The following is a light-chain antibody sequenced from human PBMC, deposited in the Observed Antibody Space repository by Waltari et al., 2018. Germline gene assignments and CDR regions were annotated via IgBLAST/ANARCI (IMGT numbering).Light chain of an antibody. CDR1: QDINND. Sequence: IQLTQSPSSLSASVGDRVTIACRASQDINNDLAWYQQKPGKAPNLLIDYASSLQSGVTSRFSGSWSGTDFTLTISSLQPEDFATYHCQHFKTYPITFGQGTRLEIK. CDR3: QHFKTYPIT. CDR2: YAS. V-gene: IGKV1-13*02. J-gene: IGKJ5*01.